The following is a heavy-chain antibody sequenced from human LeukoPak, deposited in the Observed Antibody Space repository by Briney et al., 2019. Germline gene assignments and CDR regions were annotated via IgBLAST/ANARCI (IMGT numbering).Heavy chain of an antibody. CDR1: GYTFTSYD. CDR2: MNPNSGNT. D-gene: IGHD2-15*01. J-gene: IGHJ4*02. CDR3: AKDVPAATIRPNYFDY. Sequence: GASVKVSCKASGYTFTSYDINWVRQATGQGLEWMGWMNPNSGNTGYAQKFQGRVTMTRNTSISTAYMELSSLRAEDTAVYYCAKDVPAATIRPNYFDYWGQGTLVTVSS. V-gene: IGHV1-8*01.